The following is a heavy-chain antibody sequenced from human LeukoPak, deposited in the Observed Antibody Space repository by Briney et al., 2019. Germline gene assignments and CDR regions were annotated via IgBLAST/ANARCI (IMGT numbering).Heavy chain of an antibody. V-gene: IGHV3-23*01. J-gene: IGHJ4*02. Sequence: HSGGSLRLSCAASGFTFSSYAMSWVRQAPGKGLEWVSAISGSGGSTYYADSVKGRFTISRDNSKNTLYLQMNSLRAEDTAVYYCAKSAYYDSSGFYREYYFDYWGQGTLVTVSS. D-gene: IGHD3-22*01. CDR3: AKSAYYDSSGFYREYYFDY. CDR1: GFTFSSYA. CDR2: ISGSGGST.